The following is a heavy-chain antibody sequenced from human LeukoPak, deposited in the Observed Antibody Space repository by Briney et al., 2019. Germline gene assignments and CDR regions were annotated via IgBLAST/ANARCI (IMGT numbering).Heavy chain of an antibody. V-gene: IGHV3-64*01. CDR1: GFTFSSYA. CDR2: ISSNGGST. D-gene: IGHD2-2*01. Sequence: GGSLRLCCAASGFTFSSYAMHWVRQAPGKGLEYVSAISSNGGSTYYANSVKGRFTISRDNSKNTLYLQMGSLRAEDMAVYYCARQTRIVVVPAALDYWGQGTLVTVSS. J-gene: IGHJ4*02. CDR3: ARQTRIVVVPAALDY.